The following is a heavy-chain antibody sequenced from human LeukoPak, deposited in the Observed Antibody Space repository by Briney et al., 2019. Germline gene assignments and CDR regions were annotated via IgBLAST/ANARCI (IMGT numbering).Heavy chain of an antibody. CDR1: GYTFTGYY. Sequence: ASVKVSCKASGYTFTGYYMHWVRQAPGQGLEWMGWINPNSGGTNYAQKFQGRVTMTRDTSISTAYMELSRLRSDDTAVYYCARNLFDRSSRFGVVIAPDCWGQGTLVTVSS. CDR2: INPNSGGT. D-gene: IGHD3-3*01. V-gene: IGHV1-2*02. J-gene: IGHJ4*02. CDR3: ARNLFDRSSRFGVVIAPDC.